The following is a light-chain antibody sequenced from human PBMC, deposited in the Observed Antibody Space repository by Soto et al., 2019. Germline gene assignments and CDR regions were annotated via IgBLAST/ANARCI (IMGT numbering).Light chain of an antibody. Sequence: QSALAQPASVSGSPGQSITISCTGTSSDVGSYSLVSWYQQHPGKAPKLMIYEVSKRPSGVSNRFSGSKSGNTASLTISGLQAEDEADYYCCSYAGSRTFLYVFGTGTKVTVL. CDR2: EVS. CDR3: CSYAGSRTFLYV. J-gene: IGLJ1*01. V-gene: IGLV2-23*02. CDR1: SSDVGSYSL.